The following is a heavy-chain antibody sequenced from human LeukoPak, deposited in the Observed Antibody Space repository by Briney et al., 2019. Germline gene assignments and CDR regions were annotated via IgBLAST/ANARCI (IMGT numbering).Heavy chain of an antibody. Sequence: GGSLRLSCAASGFTFTKYWMTWVRQAPGKGLEWVGNIKQDGSDKNYMDSVKGRFTISRDNTKNSVYLQMNSLRAEDTAVYYCARVDTIFGDVRYFDYWGQGTLVTVSS. CDR2: IKQDGSDK. CDR3: ARVDTIFGDVRYFDY. V-gene: IGHV3-7*01. J-gene: IGHJ4*02. D-gene: IGHD3-3*01. CDR1: GFTFTKYW.